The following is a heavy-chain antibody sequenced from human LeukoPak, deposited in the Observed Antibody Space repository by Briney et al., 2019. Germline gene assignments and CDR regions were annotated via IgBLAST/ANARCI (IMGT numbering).Heavy chain of an antibody. CDR2: IIPILGIA. V-gene: IGHV1-69*04. J-gene: IGHJ4*02. D-gene: IGHD3-22*01. Sequence: SVKVSCKASGGTFSSYAISWVRQAPGQGLEWMGRIIPILGIANYAQKFQGRVTITADKSTSTAYMELSSLRSEDTAVYYCASNSYYDSSGYYYSSIFFDYWGQGTLVTVSS. CDR1: GGTFSSYA. CDR3: ASNSYYDSSGYYYSSIFFDY.